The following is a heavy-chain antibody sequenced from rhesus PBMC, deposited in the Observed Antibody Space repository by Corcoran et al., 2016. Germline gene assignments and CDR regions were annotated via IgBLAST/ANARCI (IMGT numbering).Heavy chain of an antibody. Sequence: QVQLQESGPGLVKPSDTLSLTCAVSGGSVSGYDWGCIRQPPGTGLEWIGYSSGNSGSTDYNPSLKSRVTISTDTSKNQFSLKLSSVTAADTAVYYCGRDGSNPDSDYWGQGVLVTVSS. CDR3: GRDGSNPDSDY. CDR2: SSGNSGST. J-gene: IGHJ4*01. CDR1: GGSVSGYD. D-gene: IGHD1-44*02. V-gene: IGHV4-165*01.